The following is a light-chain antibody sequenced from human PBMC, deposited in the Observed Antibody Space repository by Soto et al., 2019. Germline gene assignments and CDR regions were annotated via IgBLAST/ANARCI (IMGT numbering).Light chain of an antibody. V-gene: IGKV1-5*01. CDR3: QQYSSFFYS. Sequence: DIRMTQSPSTLSASGGDRVTLTCRARQSISRWLAWYRQKPGKAPELLIFDVSRRETGVPLRFSGSGSGTEFTLTISSLQPDDFATYYCQQYSSFFYSFGQGTRL. CDR1: QSISRW. J-gene: IGKJ2*01. CDR2: DVS.